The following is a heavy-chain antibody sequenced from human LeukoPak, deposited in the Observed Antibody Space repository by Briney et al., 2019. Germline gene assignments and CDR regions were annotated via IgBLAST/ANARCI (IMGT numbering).Heavy chain of an antibody. D-gene: IGHD6-19*01. J-gene: IGHJ4*02. V-gene: IGHV3-74*01. CDR1: GFTFSSHW. CDR2: INSDGSST. Sequence: SGGSLRLSCAASGFTFSSHWMHWVRQAPGKGLVWVSRINSDGSSTTYADSVKGRFTISRDTARNTLYLQMNGLRAEDTAVYYCARHQGVPGTLVDYWGQGTLVTVSS. CDR3: ARHQGVPGTLVDY.